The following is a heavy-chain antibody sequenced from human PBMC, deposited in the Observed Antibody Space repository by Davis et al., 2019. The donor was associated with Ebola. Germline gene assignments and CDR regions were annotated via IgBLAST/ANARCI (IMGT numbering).Heavy chain of an antibody. CDR2: ISSSSSYI. CDR3: ARASPSGSYPYYYGMDV. CDR1: GFTFSSYE. J-gene: IGHJ6*02. V-gene: IGHV3-21*01. Sequence: GGSLRLSCAASGFTFSSYEMNWVRQAPGKGLEWVSSISSSSSYIYYADSVKGRFTISRDNAKNSLYLQMNSLRAEDTAVYYCARASPSGSYPYYYGMDVWGQGTTVTVSS. D-gene: IGHD1-26*01.